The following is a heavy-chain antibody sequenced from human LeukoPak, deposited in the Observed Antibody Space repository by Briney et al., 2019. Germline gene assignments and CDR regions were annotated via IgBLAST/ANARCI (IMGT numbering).Heavy chain of an antibody. Sequence: SETLSLTCAVYGGSFSGYYWSWIRQPPGKGLEWIGEINHSGSTNHNPSLKSRVTISVDTSKNQFSLKLSSVTAADTAVYYCASSGYNFDYWGQGTLVTVSS. V-gene: IGHV4-34*01. J-gene: IGHJ4*02. CDR1: GGSFSGYY. CDR3: ASSGYNFDY. CDR2: INHSGST. D-gene: IGHD3-22*01.